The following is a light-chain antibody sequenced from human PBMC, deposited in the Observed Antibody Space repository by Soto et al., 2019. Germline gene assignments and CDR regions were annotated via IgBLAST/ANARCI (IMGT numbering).Light chain of an antibody. Sequence: SYELTHPPSVSVAPGQTARITCERNNIGSKSVHWYQQRPGQAPVLVVYGDSDRPSGNPERFSGSNSENTATLTITRVEAGDEGDYYCQVWDSSSDHVLFGGGTKLTVL. V-gene: IGLV3-21*02. CDR1: NIGSKS. CDR2: GDS. CDR3: QVWDSSSDHVL. J-gene: IGLJ3*02.